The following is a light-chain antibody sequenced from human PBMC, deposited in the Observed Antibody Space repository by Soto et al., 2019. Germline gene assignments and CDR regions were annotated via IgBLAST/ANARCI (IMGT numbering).Light chain of an antibody. V-gene: IGKV3-20*01. J-gene: IGKJ1*01. CDR1: QSVSSNY. CDR3: QHYHSSPWT. CDR2: IAS. Sequence: EIVLTQSPDTLSLSPGKRATLSCRASQSVSSNYLAWYQQKTGQTRRLLIYIASTRAPGIPDRFRGSGSGTHFTLTISRLEPEDFAVYYCQHYHSSPWTFSQGTKVEIK.